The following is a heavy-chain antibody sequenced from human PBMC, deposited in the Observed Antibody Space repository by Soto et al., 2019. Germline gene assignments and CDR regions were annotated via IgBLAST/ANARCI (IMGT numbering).Heavy chain of an antibody. Sequence: GGSLRLSCAASGFTFSDYYMSWIRQAPGKGLEWVSYISSSTSHTNYADSVKGRFTISRDNAKNSLFLQMNSLRAEDTAVYYCARGRGAAADYFDFWGQGTLVTVSS. CDR1: GFTFSDYY. CDR3: ARGRGAAADYFDF. V-gene: IGHV3-11*05. D-gene: IGHD6-13*01. J-gene: IGHJ4*02. CDR2: ISSSTSHT.